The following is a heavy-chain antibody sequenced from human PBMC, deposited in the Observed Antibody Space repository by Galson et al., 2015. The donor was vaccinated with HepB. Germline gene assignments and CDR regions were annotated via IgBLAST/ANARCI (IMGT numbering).Heavy chain of an antibody. J-gene: IGHJ5*02. V-gene: IGHV1-18*01. Sequence: SVKVSCKASGYTFSSYSITWVRQAPGQGLEWMGWINTYNHNTNHAQKFQGRVTMTTDTSTNTAFMELRSLRSDDTAVYYCARGALVVVVNSTQNNWFGPWGQGTLVTVSS. CDR3: ARGALVVVVNSTQNNWFGP. CDR1: GYTFSSYS. CDR2: INTYNHNT. D-gene: IGHD2-15*01.